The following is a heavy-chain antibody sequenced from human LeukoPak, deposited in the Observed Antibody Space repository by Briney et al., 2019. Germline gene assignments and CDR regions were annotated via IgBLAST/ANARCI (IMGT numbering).Heavy chain of an antibody. V-gene: IGHV3-74*01. Sequence: GGSLRLSCAASGFTFSSYWMHWVRQAPGKGLVWVSRINSDGSSTSYADSVKGRFTISRDNAKNTLYLQMNSLRAEDTAVYYYARAGQFDYFDYWGQGTLVTVSS. CDR1: GFTFSSYW. CDR2: INSDGSST. CDR3: ARAGQFDYFDY. D-gene: IGHD1-14*01. J-gene: IGHJ4*02.